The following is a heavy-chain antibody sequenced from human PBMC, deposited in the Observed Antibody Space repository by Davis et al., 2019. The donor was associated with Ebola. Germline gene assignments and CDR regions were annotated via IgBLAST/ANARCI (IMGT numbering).Heavy chain of an antibody. CDR2: INHSGST. D-gene: IGHD1/OR15-1a*01. V-gene: IGHV4-34*01. CDR3: ASLHQIRNRGRDFFDC. CDR1: AGSFSGYY. J-gene: IGHJ4*02. Sequence: PSETLSLTCAAYAGSFSGYYWSWIRQPPGKGLEWIGEINHSGSTKFNPSLKSPVTMSVDTSKNQFSLKVNYVTAADTAVYYCASLHQIRNRGRDFFDCWGQGTLVTVSS.